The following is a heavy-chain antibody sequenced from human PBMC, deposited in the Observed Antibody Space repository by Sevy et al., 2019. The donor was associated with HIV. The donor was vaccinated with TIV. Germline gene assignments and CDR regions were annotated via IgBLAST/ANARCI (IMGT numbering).Heavy chain of an antibody. CDR2: IYSGGST. D-gene: IGHD6-6*01. CDR3: ARGSSIAASPLGY. Sequence: GGSLRLSCAASGFTVSSNYMSWVRQAPGKGLEWVSVIYSGGSTYYADSVKGRFTISRDNSKNTLYLKMNSLRAEDTAVYYCARGSSIAASPLGYWGQGTLVTVSS. CDR1: GFTVSSNY. V-gene: IGHV3-66*02. J-gene: IGHJ4*02.